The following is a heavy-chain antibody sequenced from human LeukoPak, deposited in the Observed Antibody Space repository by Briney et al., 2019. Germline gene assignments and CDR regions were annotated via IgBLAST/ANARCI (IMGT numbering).Heavy chain of an antibody. CDR3: ARDSGYSSSYDAFDI. Sequence: SVKVSCKASGGTFSSYAISWVRQAPGQGLEWMGGTIPIFGTANYAQKFQGRVTITADESTSTAYMELSSLRSEDTAVYYCARDSGYSSSYDAFDIWGQGTMVTVSS. CDR2: TIPIFGTA. CDR1: GGTFSSYA. J-gene: IGHJ3*02. V-gene: IGHV1-69*13. D-gene: IGHD6-13*01.